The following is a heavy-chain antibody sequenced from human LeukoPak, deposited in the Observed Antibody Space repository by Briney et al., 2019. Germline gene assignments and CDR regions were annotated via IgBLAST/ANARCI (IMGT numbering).Heavy chain of an antibody. CDR3: ARAGYSSSWYAGYSSGWYSDAFDI. V-gene: IGHV4-59*01. J-gene: IGHJ3*02. D-gene: IGHD6-13*01. CDR2: IYYSGST. CDR1: GGSFSGYY. Sequence: ASETLSLTCAVYGGSFSGYYWSWIRQPPGKGLEWIGYIYYSGSTNYNPSLKSRVTISVDTSKNQFSLKLSSVTAADTAVYYCARAGYSSSWYAGYSSGWYSDAFDIWGKGTMVTVSS.